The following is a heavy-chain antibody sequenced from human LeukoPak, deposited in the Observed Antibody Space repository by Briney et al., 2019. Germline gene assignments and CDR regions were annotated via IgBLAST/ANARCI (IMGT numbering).Heavy chain of an antibody. V-gene: IGHV4-4*07. D-gene: IGHD6-6*01. CDR3: ARLKQLDIDY. CDR1: GGSISNYY. J-gene: IGHJ4*02. CDR2: IYTSGST. Sequence: SETLSLTCTVSGGSISNYYWSWIRQPAGKGLEWIGRIYTSGSTNYNPSLKSRVTISIDKSKNQFSLKLTSVTAADAAVYYCARLKQLDIDYWGQGTLVTVSS.